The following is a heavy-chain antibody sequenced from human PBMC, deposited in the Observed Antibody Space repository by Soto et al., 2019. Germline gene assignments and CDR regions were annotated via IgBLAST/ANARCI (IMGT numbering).Heavy chain of an antibody. J-gene: IGHJ4*02. D-gene: IGHD3-16*02. CDR3: ARGGMREGGVIVQIDY. CDR2: ISAYNGNT. CDR1: GYTFTSYG. V-gene: IGHV1-18*01. Sequence: QVQLVQSGAEVKKPGASVKVSCKASGYTFTSYGISWVRQPPGQGLELMGWISAYNGNTNYAQNLQGRVTMTTVTSTSTAFMELRSGRSSDTAVYYCARGGMREGGVIVQIDYWGQGTLVTFAS.